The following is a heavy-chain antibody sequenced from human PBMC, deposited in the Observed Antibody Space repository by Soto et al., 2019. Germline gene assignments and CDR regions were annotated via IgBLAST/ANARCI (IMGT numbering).Heavy chain of an antibody. Sequence: ASVKVSCKASGFTFTSSAVQWVRQARGQRLEWIGWIVVGSGNTNYAQKFQERVTITRDMSTSTAYMELSSLRSEDTAAYYCAADYTARLYGMDVWGQGTTVTVSS. D-gene: IGHD6-6*01. CDR3: AADYTARLYGMDV. CDR2: IVVGSGNT. J-gene: IGHJ6*02. V-gene: IGHV1-58*01. CDR1: GFTFTSSA.